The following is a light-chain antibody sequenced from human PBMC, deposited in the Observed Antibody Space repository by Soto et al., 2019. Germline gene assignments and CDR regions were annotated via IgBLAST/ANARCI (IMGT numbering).Light chain of an antibody. CDR1: QSIRSW. CDR3: QKYNRYPWT. J-gene: IGKJ1*01. Sequence: DIQVTQSPSTLPASVGDRVTITCRASQSIRSWLAWYQQKPGKAPKLLIYKASRSESGVPSRFSGSGSGTEFTLTISSLQPDDFATYYCQKYNRYPWTFGQGTKVDIK. V-gene: IGKV1-5*03. CDR2: KAS.